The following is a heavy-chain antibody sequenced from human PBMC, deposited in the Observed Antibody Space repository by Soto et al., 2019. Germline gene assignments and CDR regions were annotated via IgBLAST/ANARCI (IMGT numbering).Heavy chain of an antibody. V-gene: IGHV3-30*18. CDR1: GFTFSSYG. CDR2: TSYDGSNK. J-gene: IGHJ6*02. Sequence: QVQLVESGGGVVQPGRSLRLSCAASGFTFSSYGMHWVRQAPGKGLEWVAVTSYDGSNKYYADSVKGRFTISRDNSKNTVYLQMNSLRAEDTAVYYCAKGSASSGWPPSSRTSYYYSGMDVWGQGTTVNVSS. CDR3: AKGSASSGWPPSSRTSYYYSGMDV. D-gene: IGHD6-19*01.